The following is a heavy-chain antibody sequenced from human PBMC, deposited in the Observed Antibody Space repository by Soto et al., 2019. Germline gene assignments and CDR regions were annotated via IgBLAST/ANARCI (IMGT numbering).Heavy chain of an antibody. CDR2: IDFRGGRT. D-gene: IGHD1-26*01. V-gene: IGHV3-23*01. Sequence: PGGSLRLSCAASGFPFSSYAMSWVRQAPGKGLEWVSSIDFRGGRTHYADSVKGRFSISRDNSNNTLYLLLNSLRVEDTAVYFCARGGNYVFDYWGQGTLVTVSS. CDR3: ARGGNYVFDY. J-gene: IGHJ4*02. CDR1: GFPFSSYA.